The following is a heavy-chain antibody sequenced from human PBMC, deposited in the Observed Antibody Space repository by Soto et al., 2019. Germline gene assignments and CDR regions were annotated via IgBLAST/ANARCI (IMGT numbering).Heavy chain of an antibody. J-gene: IGHJ4*02. CDR3: ARWSFLDY. V-gene: IGHV3-23*01. Sequence: EVQLLESGGGLVRPGGSLRLSCTASGFSFSSYALSWVRQAPGKGLEWVSTISGSDGKTYYADSVKGRFSISRDTSKTTLYLELTSLIVEDTAVYYCARWSFLDYWGQGTRVTVS. D-gene: IGHD1-26*01. CDR2: ISGSDGKT. CDR1: GFSFSSYA.